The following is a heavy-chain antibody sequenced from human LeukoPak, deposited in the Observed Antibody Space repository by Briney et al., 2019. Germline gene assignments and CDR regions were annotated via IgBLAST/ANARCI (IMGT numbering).Heavy chain of an antibody. D-gene: IGHD6-19*01. V-gene: IGHV4-59*08. J-gene: IGHJ4*02. CDR2: IYYSGST. Sequence: SETLSLTCTVSGGSISSYYWGWIRQPPGKGLEWIGYIYYSGSTNYNPSLKSRVTISVDTSKNQFSLKLSSVTAADTAVYYCARRGYSSGWYTFDYWGQGTLVTVSS. CDR1: GGSISSYY. CDR3: ARRGYSSGWYTFDY.